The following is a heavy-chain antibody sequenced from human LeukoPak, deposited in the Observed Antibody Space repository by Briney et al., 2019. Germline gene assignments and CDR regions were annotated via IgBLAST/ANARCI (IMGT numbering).Heavy chain of an antibody. CDR3: ARGYCSGGSCYSEAQPALAYYYYYMDV. CDR1: GYTFTSYG. D-gene: IGHD2-15*01. CDR2: ISAYNGNT. J-gene: IGHJ6*03. V-gene: IGHV1-18*01. Sequence: GASVKVSCKASGYTFTSYGISWVRQAPGQGLEWMGWISAYNGNTNYAQKLQGRVTMTTDTSTSTAYMELRSLRSDDTAVYYCARGYCSGGSCYSEAQPALAYYYYYMDVWGKGTTVTVSS.